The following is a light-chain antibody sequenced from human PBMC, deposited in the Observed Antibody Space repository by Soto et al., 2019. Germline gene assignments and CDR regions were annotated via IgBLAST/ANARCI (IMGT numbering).Light chain of an antibody. J-gene: IGKJ5*01. CDR1: QSISVW. CDR3: QQRSSWPLT. Sequence: DIQMTQSPSTLSASVGDRVTITCRASQSISVWLAWYQQKAGKAPNLLIYDASNRATGIPARFSGSGSGTDFTLTISSLEPEDFAVYYCQQRSSWPLTFGQGTRLEIK. V-gene: IGKV1-5*01. CDR2: DAS.